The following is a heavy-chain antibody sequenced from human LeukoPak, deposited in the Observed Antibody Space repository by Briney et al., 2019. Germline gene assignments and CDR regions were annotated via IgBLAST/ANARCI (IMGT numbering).Heavy chain of an antibody. CDR3: ARDLPTLIAAASI. CDR1: GGSISSGSYY. D-gene: IGHD6-13*01. V-gene: IGHV4-61*02. J-gene: IGHJ3*02. CDR2: IYTSGST. Sequence: SQTLSLTCTVSGGSISSGSYYWSWIRQPAGKGLEWIGRIYTSGSTNYNPSLKSRVTISVDTSKNQFSLKLSSVTAADTAVYYYARDLPTLIAAASIWGQGTMATVSS.